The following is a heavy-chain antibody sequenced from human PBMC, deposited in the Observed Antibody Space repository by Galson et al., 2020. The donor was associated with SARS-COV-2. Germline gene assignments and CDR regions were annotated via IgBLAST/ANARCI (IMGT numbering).Heavy chain of an antibody. V-gene: IGHV4-31*03. CDR2: IYYSGSI. CDR3: ARIKVATGRDYYDYGMDV. CDR1: GGSISSGGYY. D-gene: IGHD5-12*01. Sequence: SETLSLTCTVSGGSISSGGYYWSWIRQHPGKGLEWIGHIYYSGSIYYNPSLKSRVTISVDTSKNQLSLKLSSVTAADTAVYYCARIKVATGRDYYDYGMDVWCQGTTVTVSS. J-gene: IGHJ6*02.